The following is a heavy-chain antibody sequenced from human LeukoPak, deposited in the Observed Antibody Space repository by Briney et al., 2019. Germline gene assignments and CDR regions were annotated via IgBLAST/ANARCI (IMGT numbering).Heavy chain of an antibody. CDR2: IYYSGST. D-gene: IGHD6-19*01. Sequence: SETLSLTCTVSGGSISSSSYYWGWIRQPPGKGLEWIGSIYYSGSTYYNPSLKSRVTISVDTSKNQFSLKLSSVTAADTAVYYCARAGKQQWLVPYYYGMDVWGQGTTVTVSS. CDR1: GGSISSSSYY. J-gene: IGHJ6*02. V-gene: IGHV4-39*07. CDR3: ARAGKQQWLVPYYYGMDV.